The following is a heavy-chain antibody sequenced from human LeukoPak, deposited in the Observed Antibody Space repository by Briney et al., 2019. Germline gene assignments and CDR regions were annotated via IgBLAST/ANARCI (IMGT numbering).Heavy chain of an antibody. CDR3: ARDSVSRGYSGYETTPG. Sequence: GGSLRLSCAASGFTFSSYDMHWVRQAPGKGLECVSAICTAGDTYYPGSVKGRFTISRENAKNTLYLQMNSLRAEDTAVYYCARDSVSRGYSGYETTPGWGQGTLVTVYS. V-gene: IGHV3-13*04. J-gene: IGHJ4*02. CDR1: GFTFSSYD. CDR2: ICTAGDT. D-gene: IGHD5-12*01.